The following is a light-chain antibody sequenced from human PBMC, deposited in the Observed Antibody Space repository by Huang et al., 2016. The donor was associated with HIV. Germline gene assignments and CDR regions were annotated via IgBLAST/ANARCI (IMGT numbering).Light chain of an antibody. Sequence: DIVLTQTPLSLSVTPGQPASISCNSSQSLQHCDGKTCLHWYLQKAGQSPQLLIYEFSSRVSGVPVRLSGSGSGTDFTLRISRVEAGDAGIYYCIQSVQSATFGQGTKVEIK. J-gene: IGKJ1*01. V-gene: IGKV2D-29*02. CDR1: QSLQHCDGKTC. CDR2: EFS. CDR3: IQSVQSAT.